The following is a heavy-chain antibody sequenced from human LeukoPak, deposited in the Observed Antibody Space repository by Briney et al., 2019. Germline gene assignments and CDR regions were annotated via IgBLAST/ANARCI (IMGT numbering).Heavy chain of an antibody. CDR1: GFTFSSYG. CDR3: ARESYYYDSSGYSDY. D-gene: IGHD3-22*01. J-gene: IGHJ4*02. V-gene: IGHV3-30*02. CDR2: IRYDGSNK. Sequence: PGGSLRLSCAASGFTFSSYGMHWVRQAPGKGLEWVAFIRYDGSNKYYADSVKGRFTISRDNAKNSLYLQMNSLRAEDTAVYYCARESYYYDSSGYSDYWGQGTLVTVSS.